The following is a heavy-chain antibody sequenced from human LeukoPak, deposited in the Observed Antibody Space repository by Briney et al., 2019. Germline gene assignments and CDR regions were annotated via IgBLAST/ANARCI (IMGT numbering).Heavy chain of an antibody. CDR3: ARGGYSYPD. D-gene: IGHD5-18*01. J-gene: IGHJ4*02. CDR1: GFTFSSHS. CDR2: ISSSSATI. V-gene: IGHV3-48*02. Sequence: PGGSLSLSCAASGFTFSSHSMNWVRQAPGKGLAWVSYISSSSATIYYADSVKGRFTISRDNDKKSLYLQMNSLRDEDTAVYYCARGGYSYPDWGQGTLVTVSS.